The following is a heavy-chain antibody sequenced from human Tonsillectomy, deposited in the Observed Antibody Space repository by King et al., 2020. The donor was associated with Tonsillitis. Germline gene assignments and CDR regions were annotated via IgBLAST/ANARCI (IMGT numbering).Heavy chain of an antibody. V-gene: IGHV3-43*01. Sequence: VQLVESGGVVVQPGGSLRLSCAASGFTFDDYTMHWVRQAPGKGLEWVSLITWDGGSTFYADSVQGRFTISRDNSKNSLSLRMNSLRPEDTALYYCATERLQYFEYWGQGTLVTVSS. CDR2: ITWDGGST. J-gene: IGHJ4*02. CDR3: ATERLQYFEY. CDR1: GFTFDDYT. D-gene: IGHD4-11*01.